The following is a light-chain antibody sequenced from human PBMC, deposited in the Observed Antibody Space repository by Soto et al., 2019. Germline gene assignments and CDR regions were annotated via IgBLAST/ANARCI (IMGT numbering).Light chain of an antibody. CDR1: QGIINY. CDR2: AAS. Sequence: DIPLTQSPSFLSASVGDRVTITCRASQGIINYLAWYQQKPGRAPKLLIYAASTLQSGVPSRFSGRGSGTEFTLTISSLQPEDFATYFCEQLNSYPLTFGGGTKVEIK. CDR3: EQLNSYPLT. J-gene: IGKJ4*01. V-gene: IGKV1-9*01.